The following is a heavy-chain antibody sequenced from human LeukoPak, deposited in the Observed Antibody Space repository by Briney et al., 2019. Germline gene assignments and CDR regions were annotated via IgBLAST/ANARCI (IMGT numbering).Heavy chain of an antibody. V-gene: IGHV1-46*01. D-gene: IGHD6-13*01. Sequence: GASVKVSCKASGYTFTSYYMHWVRQAPGQGLEWMGIINPSGGSTSYAQKFQGRVTMTRDTSTSTVYMELSSLRSEDTAVYYCARGGRGSSWYGTGYYFDYWGQGTLVTVSP. J-gene: IGHJ4*02. CDR1: GYTFTSYY. CDR2: INPSGGST. CDR3: ARGGRGSSWYGTGYYFDY.